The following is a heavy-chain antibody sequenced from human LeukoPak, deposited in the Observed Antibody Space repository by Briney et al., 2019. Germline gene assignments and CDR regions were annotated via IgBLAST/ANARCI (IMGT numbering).Heavy chain of an antibody. CDR3: VTPTSPQDDAFDI. CDR2: ISSSGSTI. Sequence: PTGGSLRLSCAASGFTFSSYEMNWVRQAPGKGLEWVSYISSSGSTIYYADSVKGRVTISRDNAKNSLYLQMNSLRAEDTAVYYCVTPTSPQDDAFDIWGQGTMVTVSS. V-gene: IGHV3-48*03. D-gene: IGHD6-6*01. J-gene: IGHJ3*02. CDR1: GFTFSSYE.